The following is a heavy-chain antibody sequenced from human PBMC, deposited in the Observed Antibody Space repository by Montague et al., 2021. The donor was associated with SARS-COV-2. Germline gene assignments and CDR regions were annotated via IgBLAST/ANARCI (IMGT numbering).Heavy chain of an antibody. J-gene: IGHJ3*02. CDR3: ARLESTRGVIIRGAFHI. CDR2: IYYSGSA. D-gene: IGHD3-10*01. Sequence: SETLSLTCSVSGDSINNSRYYWGWIRQPPGKGLEWIGTIYYSGSAYYNPSLKSRVTISVDTSKDQLSLKLNSVTATDTAVYYCARLESTRGVIIRGAFHIWGQGTEVTVSS. V-gene: IGHV4-39*01. CDR1: GDSINNSRYY.